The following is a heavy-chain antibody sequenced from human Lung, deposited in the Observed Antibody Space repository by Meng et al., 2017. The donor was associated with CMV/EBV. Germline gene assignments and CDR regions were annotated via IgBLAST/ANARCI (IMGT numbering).Heavy chain of an antibody. CDR1: GFTFSYYY. Sequence: GESLKISCAASGFTFSYYYMSWIHQAPGKGLEWVSYISSSGSTIYYADSVKGRFTISRDNAKNSLYLKMNSLRAEDTAVYYCAREVAYDFWSGYNWFDPWGQGTXVTVYS. CDR3: AREVAYDFWSGYNWFDP. V-gene: IGHV3-11*01. CDR2: ISSSGSTI. D-gene: IGHD3-3*01. J-gene: IGHJ5*02.